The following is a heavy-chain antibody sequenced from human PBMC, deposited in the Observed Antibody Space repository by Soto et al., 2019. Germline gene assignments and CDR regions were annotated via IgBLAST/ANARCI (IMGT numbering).Heavy chain of an antibody. CDR1: GFTFSSYG. CDR3: AKGSGVTVERDIDY. J-gene: IGHJ4*02. V-gene: IGHV3-30*18. CDR2: ISYDGSNK. Sequence: PGGSLRLSCAASGFTFSSYGMHWVRQAPGKGLEWVAVISYDGSNKYYADSVKGRFTISRDNSKNTLYLQMNSLRAEDTAVYYCAKGSGVTVERDIDYWGQGTLVTVSS. D-gene: IGHD1-1*01.